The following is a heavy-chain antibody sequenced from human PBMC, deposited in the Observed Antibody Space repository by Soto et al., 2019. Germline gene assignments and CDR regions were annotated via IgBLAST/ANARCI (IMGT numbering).Heavy chain of an antibody. CDR2: ITSSGTT. D-gene: IGHD3-10*01. CDR3: ASPQYFS. J-gene: IGHJ4*02. CDR1: GGSISGSSFY. Sequence: PSETLSLTCTVSGGSISGSSFYWGWIRQSPGKGLEWIASITSSGTTHYNPSLNSRLTIFVDTSKNQFSVELRSVTAADTAVYYCASPQYFSWGQGALVTVSS. V-gene: IGHV4-39*01.